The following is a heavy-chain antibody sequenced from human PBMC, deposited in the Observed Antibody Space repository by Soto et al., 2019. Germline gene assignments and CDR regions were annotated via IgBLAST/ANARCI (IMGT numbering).Heavy chain of an antibody. J-gene: IGHJ4*02. CDR2: ITGSGGST. V-gene: IGHV3-23*01. CDR3: ARYNSGWYNQFDY. Sequence: PGGSLRLSFTASGFTFSTYSLSWVRQAPGKGLEWVSAITGSGGSTNYADSVKGRFTISRDNSKNTLYVQMNSLRAEDTAVYYCARYNSGWYNQFDYWGQGSLVTVSS. D-gene: IGHD6-19*01. CDR1: GFTFSTYS.